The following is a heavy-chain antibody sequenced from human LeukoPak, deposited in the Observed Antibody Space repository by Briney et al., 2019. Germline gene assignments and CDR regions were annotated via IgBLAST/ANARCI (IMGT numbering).Heavy chain of an antibody. D-gene: IGHD4-17*01. CDR3: ARVGSTVTGAYDAFDI. CDR1: GFTVSSNY. CDR2: IYSGGST. J-gene: IGHJ3*02. Sequence: GGSLRLSCAASGFTVSSNYMSWVRQAPGKGLEWVSVIYSGGSTYYADSVKGRFTISRDNSKNTLYLQMNSLRAEDTAVYYCARVGSTVTGAYDAFDIWGQGTMVTVSS. V-gene: IGHV3-53*01.